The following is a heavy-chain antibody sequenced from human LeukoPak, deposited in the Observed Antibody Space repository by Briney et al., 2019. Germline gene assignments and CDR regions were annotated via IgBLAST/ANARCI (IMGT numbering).Heavy chain of an antibody. V-gene: IGHV1-18*01. CDR1: XXTFTSYG. CDR3: ARGRYCSSTSCPYFDY. D-gene: IGHD2-2*01. Sequence: ASXKXXXXASXXTFTSYGISXVRQAPGQGLEXXGXISAYNGNTNYAQKLQGRVTMTTDTSTSTAYMELRSLRSDDTAVYYCARGRYCSSTSCPYFDYWGQGTLVTVSS. J-gene: IGHJ4*02. CDR2: ISAYNGNT.